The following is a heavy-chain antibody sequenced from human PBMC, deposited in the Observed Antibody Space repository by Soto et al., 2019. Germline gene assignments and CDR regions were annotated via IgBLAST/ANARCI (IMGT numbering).Heavy chain of an antibody. CDR3: VTTRDGTTFFPH. CDR2: MFPWTSDT. Sequence: PGESLKISCQGSGYTFNSFWIGWVRQMPGEGLEWMGLMFPWTSDTRYSPSFQGHVSISVDRSTGTGYLQGNSLKAADTAMYYCVTTRDGTTFFPHWGQGAPVTVSS. D-gene: IGHD1-7*01. J-gene: IGHJ4*02. CDR1: GYTFNSFW. V-gene: IGHV5-51*01.